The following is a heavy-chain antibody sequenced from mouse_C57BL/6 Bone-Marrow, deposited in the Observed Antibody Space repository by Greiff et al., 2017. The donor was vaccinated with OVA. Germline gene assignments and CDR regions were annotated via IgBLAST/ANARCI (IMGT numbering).Heavy chain of an antibody. V-gene: IGHV5-17*01. CDR3: ARRLGLAY. CDR1: GFTFSDYG. Sequence: EVKLVESGGGLVQPGGSLKLSCAASGFTFSDYGMHWVRQAPEKGLEWVAYISSGSSTIYYADTVKGRFTISRDNAKNTLFLQMTSLRSEDTAMYYCARRLGLAYWGQGTLVTVSA. D-gene: IGHD4-1*01. J-gene: IGHJ3*01. CDR2: ISSGSSTI.